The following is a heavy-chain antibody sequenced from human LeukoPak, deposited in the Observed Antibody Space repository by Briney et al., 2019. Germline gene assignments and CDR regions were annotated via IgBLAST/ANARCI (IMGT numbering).Heavy chain of an antibody. CDR2: IFPGDSDT. CDR1: GYSFTTYW. D-gene: IGHD3-10*01. Sequence: LGEPLKISCKGSGYSFTTYWIGWVRQMPGKGLEWMGIIFPGDSDTRYSPSFQGQVTMSANKSTSTAYLQWSSLKASDTAMYYCARRGVKDSLDSWGQGTLVTVSS. J-gene: IGHJ4*02. CDR3: ARRGVKDSLDS. V-gene: IGHV5-51*01.